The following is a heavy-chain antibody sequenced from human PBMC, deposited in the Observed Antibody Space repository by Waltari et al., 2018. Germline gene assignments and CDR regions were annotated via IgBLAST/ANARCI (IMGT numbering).Heavy chain of an antibody. CDR1: GGAFSSNDW. CDR2: VHHSGST. J-gene: IGHJ4*02. CDR3: ARGFAGWPFDY. D-gene: IGHD6-19*01. Sequence: QVQLKESGPGRVKPSETLSLACDVSGGAFSSNDWWSWVRQPPGKGLEWIGEVHHSGSTKYNPSLNSRVVMSVDTSKNQISLTMKSVTAADTAVYYCARGFAGWPFDYWGPGTLVIVAS. V-gene: IGHV4-4*02.